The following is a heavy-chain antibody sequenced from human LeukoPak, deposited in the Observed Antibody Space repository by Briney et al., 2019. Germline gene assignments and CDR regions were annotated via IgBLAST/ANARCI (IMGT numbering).Heavy chain of an antibody. CDR1: GFTFSRYW. CDR3: ASALGGQGGH. CDR2: IKNDGSST. V-gene: IGHV3-74*03. D-gene: IGHD1-26*01. Sequence: SGGSLRLSCAASGFTFSRYWMHWVGQAAGKGLMWVSLIKNDGSSTTYADSVKGRFTISRDNAKNTLFLQMNRLRADDTAIYYCASALGGQGGHWGQGTLVTVSS. J-gene: IGHJ4*02.